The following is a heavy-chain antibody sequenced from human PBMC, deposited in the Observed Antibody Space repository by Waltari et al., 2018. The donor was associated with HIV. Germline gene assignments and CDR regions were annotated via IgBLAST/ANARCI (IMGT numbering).Heavy chain of an antibody. CDR3: AAPLSGYDSSGYYYH. D-gene: IGHD3-22*01. CDR2: IIPLRGIA. V-gene: IGHV1-69*04. CDR1: GGTFSSYA. Sequence: QVQLVQSGAEVKKPGSSVKVSCKASGGTFSSYAISWVRQAPGQGLEWMGRIIPLRGIANYAQKCQDRVTITEDKSTSTADMELISRRYDDMGVYYCAAPLSGYDSSGYYYHWGQGTLVTVSS. J-gene: IGHJ5*02.